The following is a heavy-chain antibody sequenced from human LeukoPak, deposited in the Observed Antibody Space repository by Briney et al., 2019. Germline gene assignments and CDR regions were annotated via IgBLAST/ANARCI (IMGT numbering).Heavy chain of an antibody. Sequence: SETLSLTCTVSGGSISSSSYYWGWIRQPPGKGLEWIVSIYYSGSTYYNPSLKSRFTISVDTSKNQFSLKLSSVTAADTAVYYCARSYGDYVYYYYYMDVWGKGTTVTVSS. V-gene: IGHV4-39*01. CDR1: GGSISSSSYY. CDR2: IYYSGST. D-gene: IGHD4-17*01. CDR3: ARSYGDYVYYYYYMDV. J-gene: IGHJ6*03.